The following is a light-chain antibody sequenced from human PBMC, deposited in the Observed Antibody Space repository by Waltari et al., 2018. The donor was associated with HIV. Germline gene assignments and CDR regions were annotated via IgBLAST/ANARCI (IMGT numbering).Light chain of an antibody. CDR3: QQYANSPRT. CDR1: QTISSSK. V-gene: IGKV3-20*01. CDR2: DAS. J-gene: IGKJ1*01. Sequence: EIVLTQSPGTLSSSPGERVTLSCRASQTISSSKLAWYQQRPGQAPRLVIFDASTRAIGIPDRFSGSWSGTDFALTISRLEPEDFATYYCQQYANSPRTFGQGTKVEVK.